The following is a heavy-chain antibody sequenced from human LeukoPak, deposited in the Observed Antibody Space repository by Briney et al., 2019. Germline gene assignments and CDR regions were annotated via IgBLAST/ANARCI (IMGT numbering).Heavy chain of an antibody. V-gene: IGHV3-21*01. D-gene: IGHD1-26*01. CDR2: ISSSSSYI. CDR1: GFTFSSYS. J-gene: IGHJ3*02. CDR3: ARDTVGATTPDAFDI. Sequence: KAGGSLRLSCAASGFTFSSYSVNWVRQAPGKGLEWVSSISSSSSYIYYADSVKGRFTISRDNAKNSLYLQMNSLRAEDTAVYYCARDTVGATTPDAFDIWGQGTMVTVSS.